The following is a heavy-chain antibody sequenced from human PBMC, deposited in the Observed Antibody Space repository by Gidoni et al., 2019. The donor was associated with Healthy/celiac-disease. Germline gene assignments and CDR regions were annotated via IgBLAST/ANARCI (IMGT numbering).Heavy chain of an antibody. CDR3: ARDQGGSADY. CDR1: GGSISSGSYY. Sequence: QVQLQESGPGLVKPSQTLSLTCPVSGGSISSGSYYWSWIRQPAGKGLEWIGRIYTSGSTNYNPSLKSRVTISVDTSKNQFSLKLSSVTAADTAVYYCARDQGGSADYWGQGTLVTVSS. D-gene: IGHD3-16*01. V-gene: IGHV4-61*02. CDR2: IYTSGST. J-gene: IGHJ4*02.